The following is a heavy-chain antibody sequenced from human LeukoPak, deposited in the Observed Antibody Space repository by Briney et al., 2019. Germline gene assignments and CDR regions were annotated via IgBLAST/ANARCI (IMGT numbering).Heavy chain of an antibody. V-gene: IGHV3-23*01. D-gene: IGHD3-3*01. CDR2: ISSSGGST. CDR3: ARDRGVVTDFDY. CDR1: GFTFSSYA. Sequence: GGSLRLSCAASGFTFSSYAMSWVRQAPGKGLEWVSAISSSGGSTYYADSVRGRFTISRDNSKNTLYLQMNSLRAEDTAVYYCARDRGVVTDFDYWGQGTLVTVSS. J-gene: IGHJ4*02.